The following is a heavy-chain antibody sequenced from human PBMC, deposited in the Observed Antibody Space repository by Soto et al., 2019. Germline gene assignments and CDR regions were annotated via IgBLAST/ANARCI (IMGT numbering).Heavy chain of an antibody. CDR1: GGSISSYY. CDR3: ARDHGSGSYWADAFDI. CDR2: IYYSGST. J-gene: IGHJ3*02. V-gene: IGHV4-59*12. Sequence: SETLSLTCTVSGGSISSYYWSWIRQPPGKGLEWIGYIYYSGSTYYNPSLKSRVTISVDTSKNQFSLKLSSVTAADTAVYYCARDHGSGSYWADAFDIWGQGTMVTVSS. D-gene: IGHD3-10*01.